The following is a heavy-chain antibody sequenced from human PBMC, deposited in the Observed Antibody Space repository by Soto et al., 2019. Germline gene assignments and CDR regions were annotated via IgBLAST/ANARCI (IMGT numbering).Heavy chain of an antibody. V-gene: IGHV1-46*01. CDR1: GYPFTDYF. J-gene: IGHJ4*02. Sequence: GASVKVSCKTSGYPFTDYFIHWVRQALGQGLEWMGIISLYHHSTSYAQKFQGRLTVTSDTSTTTVYMDLSSLTSEDSAVYWCARELYSCGGDCPYYMDYWGQGTLVTVSS. CDR3: ARELYSCGGDCPYYMDY. D-gene: IGHD2-21*02. CDR2: ISLYHHST.